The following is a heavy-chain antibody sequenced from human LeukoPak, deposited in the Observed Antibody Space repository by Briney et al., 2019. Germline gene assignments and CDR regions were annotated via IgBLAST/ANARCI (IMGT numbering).Heavy chain of an antibody. D-gene: IGHD1/OR15-1a*01. V-gene: IGHV3-74*01. J-gene: IGHJ5*02. CDR1: GFTFSGYW. Sequence: GGSLRLSCAASGFTFSGYWMHWARQSPGKGRVWVSCINGDGSDTRYADSVKGRFTISRDNAKNTLYLQMNSLRVEDTAVYYCARDPRNKGFDPWGQGTLVTVSS. CDR2: INGDGSDT. CDR3: ARDPRNKGFDP.